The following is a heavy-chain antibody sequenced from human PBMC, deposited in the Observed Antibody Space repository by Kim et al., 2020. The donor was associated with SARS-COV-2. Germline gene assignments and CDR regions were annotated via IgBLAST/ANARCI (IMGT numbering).Heavy chain of an antibody. CDR3: ARSIAVDTQGALDY. V-gene: IGHV4-59*01. D-gene: IGHD6-19*01. Sequence: SRPLKRRVTISVDTSKNQFSLKLSSVTAADTAVYYCARSIAVDTQGALDYWGQGTLVTVSS. J-gene: IGHJ4*02.